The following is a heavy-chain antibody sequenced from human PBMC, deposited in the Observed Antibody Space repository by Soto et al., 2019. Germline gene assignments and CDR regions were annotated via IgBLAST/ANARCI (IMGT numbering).Heavy chain of an antibody. CDR2: IYYSGST. D-gene: IGHD3-3*01. CDR1: GGSISSSSYY. CDR3: ARTGSGYTYYYYGMDV. Sequence: QLQLQESGPGLVKPSETLSLTCTVSGGSISSSSYYWGWIRQPPGKGLEWIGSIYYSGSTYYNPSLKSRVTISVDTSKNQFSLKLSSVTAADTAVYYCARTGSGYTYYYYGMDVWGQGTTVTVSS. V-gene: IGHV4-39*01. J-gene: IGHJ6*02.